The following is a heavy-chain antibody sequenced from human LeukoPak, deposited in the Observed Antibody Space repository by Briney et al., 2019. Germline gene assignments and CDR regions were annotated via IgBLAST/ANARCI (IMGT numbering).Heavy chain of an antibody. V-gene: IGHV1-2*02. CDR1: GYTFTVYY. J-gene: IGHJ5*02. D-gene: IGHD6-19*01. CDR3: ARDGRIAVPGSVGNWFDP. CDR2: INPNSGGT. Sequence: ASVKVSCKASGYTFTVYYIHWVRQAPGQGLEWMGWINPNSGGTNYAQNFQGRVTMTRDTSISTVYMELSRLRSDDTAVYYCARDGRIAVPGSVGNWFDPWGQGTLVTVSS.